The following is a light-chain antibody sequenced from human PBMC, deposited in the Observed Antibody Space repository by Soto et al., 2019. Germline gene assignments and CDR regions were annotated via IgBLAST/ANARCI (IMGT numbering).Light chain of an antibody. Sequence: EIVLTQSPGTLSLSPGERATLSCRASQSVSSSYLAWYQQKPGQAPRQLIYGASSRATGIPDRFSGSGSGTDFTLTITRLEPEDLAVYYCQHYRTSLGGGTRVAIK. CDR2: GAS. CDR3: QHYRTS. V-gene: IGKV3-20*01. CDR1: QSVSSSY. J-gene: IGKJ4*01.